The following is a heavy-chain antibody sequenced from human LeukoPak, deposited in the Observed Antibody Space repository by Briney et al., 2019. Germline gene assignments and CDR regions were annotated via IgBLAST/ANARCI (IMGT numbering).Heavy chain of an antibody. CDR2: IYSSGTT. CDR3: ARSVTGANNWFDP. J-gene: IGHJ5*02. D-gene: IGHD1-20*01. Sequence: SETLSLTCTVSGGSVSPYYWSWIRQPPGKGLEWVGIIYSSGTTYYNPSLTSRVTISIDPSKNQFSLKLTSVTAADTAVYYCARSVTGANNWFDPWGQGTLVTVSS. V-gene: IGHV4-4*09. CDR1: GGSVSPYY.